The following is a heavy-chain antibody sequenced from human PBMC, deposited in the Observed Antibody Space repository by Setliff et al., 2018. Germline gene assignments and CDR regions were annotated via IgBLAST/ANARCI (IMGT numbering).Heavy chain of an antibody. CDR3: ARSYYYDSSAANWFDP. D-gene: IGHD3-22*01. J-gene: IGHJ5*02. CDR1: GYSLSNYV. Sequence: GASVKVSCKASGYSLSNYVMNWVRQAPGQGLEWVGRINPNSGGTNYAQKFQGRVTMTRDTSISTAYMELSRLRSDDTAVYYCARSYYYDSSAANWFDPWGQGTLVTVSS. CDR2: INPNSGGT. V-gene: IGHV1-2*06.